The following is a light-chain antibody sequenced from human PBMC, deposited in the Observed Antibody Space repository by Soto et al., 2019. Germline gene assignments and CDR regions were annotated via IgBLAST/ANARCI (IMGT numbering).Light chain of an antibody. CDR1: QDIENY. CDR2: GAT. J-gene: IGKJ3*01. CDR3: QNCKSAVFT. Sequence: DIQMTQSPSSLSASVGDRVTITCRASQDIENYLAWYQQRPGKVPKLLIYGATTLQPGVRSRFSGSGSGTDFTLTISSLQPEEVATYYCQNCKSAVFTFGTGTKVDTK. V-gene: IGKV1-27*01.